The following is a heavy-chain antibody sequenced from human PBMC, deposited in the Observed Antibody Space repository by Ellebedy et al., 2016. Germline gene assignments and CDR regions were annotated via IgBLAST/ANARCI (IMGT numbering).Heavy chain of an antibody. J-gene: IGHJ6*02. CDR1: GFTFSNYG. Sequence: GESLKISCAASGFTFSNYGMHWVRQAPGKGLEWVAAIWADGSNANYADSVKGRFTISRDNSKNTLYLQMSSLRAEDTAVYYCVKGDAGFYYYYGMDVWGQGTTVTVSS. CDR3: VKGDAGFYYYYGMDV. V-gene: IGHV3-30*02. CDR2: IWADGSNA. D-gene: IGHD1-1*01.